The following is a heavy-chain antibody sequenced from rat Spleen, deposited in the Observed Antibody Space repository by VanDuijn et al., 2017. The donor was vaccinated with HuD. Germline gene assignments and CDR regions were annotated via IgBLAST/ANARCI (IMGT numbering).Heavy chain of an antibody. CDR1: GLSFSNYY. V-gene: IGHV5-25*01. D-gene: IGHD1-9*01. Sequence: EVQLVESGGGFVQFGRSLKLSCVASGLSFSNYYMAWVRQAPTKGLEWVASISTGGGNTYYRDSVKGRFTISRDNAKSTLSLQMDSLRSDDTATYYCARRHYGYTDYFDYWGQGVMVTVSS. CDR2: ISTGGGNT. J-gene: IGHJ2*01. CDR3: ARRHYGYTDYFDY.